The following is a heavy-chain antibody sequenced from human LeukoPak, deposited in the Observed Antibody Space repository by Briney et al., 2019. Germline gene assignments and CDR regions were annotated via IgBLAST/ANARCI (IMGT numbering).Heavy chain of an antibody. CDR1: GDSVSSNIAA. CDR2: TYYRSKWYN. D-gene: IGHD2-15*01. CDR3: ARSHGGSSNWFDP. J-gene: IGHJ5*02. Sequence: SQTLSLTCAISGDSVSSNIAAWNWIRQSPSRGLEWLGRTYYRSKWYNDYAESVKSRITINPDTSKNQFSLQLNSVTPDDTAVYFCARSHGGSSNWFDPWGQGTLVTVSS. V-gene: IGHV6-1*01.